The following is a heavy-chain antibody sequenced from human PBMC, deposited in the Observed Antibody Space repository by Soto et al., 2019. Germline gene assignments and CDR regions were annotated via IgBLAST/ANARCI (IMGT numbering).Heavy chain of an antibody. D-gene: IGHD3-10*01. CDR3: AHRGFVIGDFDY. Sequence: QITLKESGPTLVNPTQTLTLTCTFSGFSLSTKGVSVGWIRQPPGKALEWLALIYWDDDKRYSPSLKSRLTITKDTSKNQVVLTLTNMDPVDTSTYYCAHRGFVIGDFDYWGQGTLVTVSS. CDR1: GFSLSTKGVS. CDR2: IYWDDDK. J-gene: IGHJ4*02. V-gene: IGHV2-5*02.